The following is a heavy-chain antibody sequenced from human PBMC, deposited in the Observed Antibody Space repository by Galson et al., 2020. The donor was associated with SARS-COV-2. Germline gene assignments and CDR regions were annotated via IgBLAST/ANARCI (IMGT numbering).Heavy chain of an antibody. Sequence: ASEPLSLTCTVSGGSVNSGSYYCSWIRQPPGKGLEWIGSIYYSGSTNYNPSLKCRVSISVDTSKNQFSLKLSSVTAAHTAVYYCARVSVLRYVDWLSAIGGMDVWGQGTTVTVSS. J-gene: IGHJ6*02. D-gene: IGHD3-9*01. CDR1: GGSVNSGSYY. CDR3: ARVSVLRYVDWLSAIGGMDV. CDR2: IYYSGST. V-gene: IGHV4-61*01.